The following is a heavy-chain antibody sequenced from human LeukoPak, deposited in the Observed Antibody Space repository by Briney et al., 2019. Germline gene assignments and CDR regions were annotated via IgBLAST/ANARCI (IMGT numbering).Heavy chain of an antibody. CDR2: ISRSGDT. CDR3: ARDQGDYGDHRYFDH. V-gene: IGHV4-4*07. J-gene: IGHJ4*02. CDR1: GASTNPYC. Sequence: PSETLSLTCTVSGASTNPYCWNWIRQPARKGLEWIRRISRSGDTNYNPSLKSRFTMSVDASKKQLQFSLRLSSVTAADTAVYYCARDQGDYGDHRYFDHWGQGTLVTVSP. D-gene: IGHD4-17*01.